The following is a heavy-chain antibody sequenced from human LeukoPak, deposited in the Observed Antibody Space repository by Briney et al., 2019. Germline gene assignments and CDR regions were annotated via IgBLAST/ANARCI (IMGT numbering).Heavy chain of an antibody. V-gene: IGHV4-34*01. Sequence: PSETLSLTCAVYGGSFSGYYWSWIRQPPGKGLEWIGEINHSGSTNYNPSLKSRVTISVDTSKNQFSLKLSSVTAADTAAYYCARVRGRSGNWFDPWGQGTLVTVSS. CDR3: ARVRGRSGNWFDP. D-gene: IGHD1-14*01. CDR1: GGSFSGYY. CDR2: INHSGST. J-gene: IGHJ5*02.